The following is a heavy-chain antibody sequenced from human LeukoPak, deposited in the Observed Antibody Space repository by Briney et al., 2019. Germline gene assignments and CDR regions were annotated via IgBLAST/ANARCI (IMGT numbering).Heavy chain of an antibody. CDR1: GFTFSSYA. CDR2: ISGSGGKK. D-gene: IGHD3-10*01. CDR3: AKDHGIISDY. V-gene: IGHV3-23*01. Sequence: GGSLRLSCAASGFTFSSYAMSWVRQAPGKGLEWVSGISGSGGKKYYADSVKGRFTISRDNSKNTLYLQMNSLRAEDTAVYYCAKDHGIISDYWGRGTLVTVSS. J-gene: IGHJ4*02.